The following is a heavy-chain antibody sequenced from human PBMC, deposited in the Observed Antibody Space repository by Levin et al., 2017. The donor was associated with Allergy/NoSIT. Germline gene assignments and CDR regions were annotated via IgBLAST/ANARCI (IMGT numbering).Heavy chain of an antibody. CDR1: GGTFSSYA. V-gene: IGHV1-69*13. CDR2: IIPIFGTA. CDR3: ARGISGGSWLLYL. Sequence: EASVKVSCKASGGTFSSYAISWVRQAPGQGLEWMGGIIPIFGTANYAQKFQGRVTITADESTSTAYMELSSLRSEDTAVYYCARGISGGSWLLYLWGQGTLVTVSS. D-gene: IGHD2-15*01. J-gene: IGHJ5*02.